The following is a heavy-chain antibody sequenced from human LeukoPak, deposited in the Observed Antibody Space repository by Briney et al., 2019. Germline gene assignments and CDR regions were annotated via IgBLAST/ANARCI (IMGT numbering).Heavy chain of an antibody. V-gene: IGHV1-69*13. CDR3: AREGYSYGYFDY. CDR1: GGTFSSYA. J-gene: IGHJ4*02. D-gene: IGHD5-18*01. CDR2: IIPIFGTA. Sequence: SVKVSCKASGGTFSSYAISWVRQAPGQGLEWMGGIIPIFGTANYAQKLQGRVTITADESTSTAYMELSSLRSEDTAVYYCAREGYSYGYFDYWGQGTLVTVSS.